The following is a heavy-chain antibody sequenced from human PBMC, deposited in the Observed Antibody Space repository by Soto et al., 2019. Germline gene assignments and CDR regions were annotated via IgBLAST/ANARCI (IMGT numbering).Heavy chain of an antibody. CDR2: IYWDDDK. CDR3: AHRPFNSAWHDAYDI. D-gene: IGHD5-18*01. V-gene: IGHV2-5*02. Sequence: KESGPTLVKPTETLTLTCTFSGFSLSARGEGVGWIRQPPGKALEWLAIIYWDDDKRYSPSLRTTFTITKDTSKNQVVLTMTNMDPVDTATYFCAHRPFNSAWHDAYDIWGPGTMVTVSS. CDR1: GFSLSARGEG. J-gene: IGHJ3*02.